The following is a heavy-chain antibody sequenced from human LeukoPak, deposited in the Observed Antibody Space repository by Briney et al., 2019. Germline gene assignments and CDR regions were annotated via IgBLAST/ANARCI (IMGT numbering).Heavy chain of an antibody. J-gene: IGHJ4*02. D-gene: IGHD1-26*01. CDR2: IYHSGST. CDR1: GGSISSYY. CDR3: ARDGRRAEYYFDY. V-gene: IGHV4-38-2*02. Sequence: SETLSLTCTVSGGSISSYYWSWIRQPPGKGLEWIGSIYHSGSTYYNPSLKSRVTISVDTSKNQFSLKLSSVTAADTAVYYCARDGRRAEYYFDYWGQGTLVTVSS.